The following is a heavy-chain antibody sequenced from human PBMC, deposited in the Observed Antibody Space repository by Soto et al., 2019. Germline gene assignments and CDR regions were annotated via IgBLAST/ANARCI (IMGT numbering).Heavy chain of an antibody. Sequence: SQTLSLTCAISGDSVSSNSVAWNWIRQSPSRGLEWLGRTYYKSKWYNDYAVSVKSRITINSDTSKNQFSLHLDSVTPEDTAVYYCSRDRAELLTGEFDSWSQGSLVTVS. D-gene: IGHD1-7*01. V-gene: IGHV6-1*01. CDR1: GDSVSSNSVA. J-gene: IGHJ4*02. CDR3: SRDRAELLTGEFDS. CDR2: TYYKSKWYN.